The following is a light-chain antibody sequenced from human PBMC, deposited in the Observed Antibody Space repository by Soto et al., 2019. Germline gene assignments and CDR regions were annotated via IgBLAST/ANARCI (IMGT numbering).Light chain of an antibody. V-gene: IGKV3-20*01. J-gene: IGKJ1*01. CDR1: QSVSSRH. Sequence: EIVLTQSPGTLSLSPGERVTLSCRASQSVSSRHLAWYQQKPGQAPRLLIYGASSRATGIPDRFSGSGSGTDFTLTISRLEPEDFAVYYCQQYETLPRTFGQGTKVEIK. CDR3: QQYETLPRT. CDR2: GAS.